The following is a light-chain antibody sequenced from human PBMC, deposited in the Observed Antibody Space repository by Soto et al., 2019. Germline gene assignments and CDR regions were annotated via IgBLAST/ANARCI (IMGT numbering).Light chain of an antibody. CDR3: QKYNSAPRT. CDR2: AAS. Sequence: DIQMTQSPSSLSASVGDRVTITCRASQGISNYLAWYQQKPGKVPKLMIYAASTLQSGVPSRFSGSGAETDFTLTISSLQPEDVATYYCQKYNSAPRTFGQGTTVEIK. CDR1: QGISNY. V-gene: IGKV1-27*01. J-gene: IGKJ1*01.